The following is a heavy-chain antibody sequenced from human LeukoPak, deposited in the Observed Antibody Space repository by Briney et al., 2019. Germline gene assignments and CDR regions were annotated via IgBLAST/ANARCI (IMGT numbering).Heavy chain of an antibody. CDR1: GYTFTSYA. J-gene: IGHJ4*02. CDR3: ARVQSAYCSSISCYGGYFDY. D-gene: IGHD2-2*01. Sequence: RASVKVSCKASGYTFTSYAMHWVRQAPGQRPEWMGWINAGNGNTKYSQKFQGRVTITRDTSASTAYMELSSLRPEDTAVYYCARVQSAYCSSISCYGGYFDYWGQGTLVTVSS. V-gene: IGHV1-3*01. CDR2: INAGNGNT.